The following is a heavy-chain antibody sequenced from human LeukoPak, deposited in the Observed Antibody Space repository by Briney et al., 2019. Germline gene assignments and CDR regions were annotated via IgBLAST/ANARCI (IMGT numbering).Heavy chain of an antibody. CDR3: ARGDERRGSGSYYY. CDR1: GGSFSGYY. J-gene: IGHJ4*02. D-gene: IGHD3-10*01. Sequence: SETLSLACAVYGGSFSGYYWSWIRQPPGKGLEWIGEINHSGSTNYNPSLKSRVTISVDTSKNQFSLKLSSVTAADTAVYYCARGDERRGSGSYYYWGQGTLVTVSS. V-gene: IGHV4-34*01. CDR2: INHSGST.